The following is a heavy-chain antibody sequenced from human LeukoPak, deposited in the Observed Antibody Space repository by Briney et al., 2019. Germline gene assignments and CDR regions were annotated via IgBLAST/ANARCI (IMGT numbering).Heavy chain of an antibody. D-gene: IGHD6-6*01. V-gene: IGHV4-39*01. CDR3: ARLGSSSLYYYYGMDV. J-gene: IGHJ6*02. CDR1: GGSISINSYY. Sequence: SETLSLTCTVSGGSISINSYYWGWIRQPPGKGLEWIGSIYYSGSTYCNPSLKSRVTISVDTSKNQFSLKLSSVTASDTAMYCCARLGSSSLYYYYGMDVWGQGTTVTVSS. CDR2: IYYSGST.